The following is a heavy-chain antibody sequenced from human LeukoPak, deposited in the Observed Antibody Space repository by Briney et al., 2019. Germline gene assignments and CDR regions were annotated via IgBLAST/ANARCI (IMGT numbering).Heavy chain of an antibody. Sequence: ASVKVSCKASGYTFTGYYMHWVRQAPGQGLEWMGWINPNSGGTNYAQKFQGRVTMTRDTSISTAYMELSRLRSDDTAVYYCAGDMSSSWRLDYWGQGTLVTVSS. CDR3: AGDMSSSWRLDY. J-gene: IGHJ4*02. V-gene: IGHV1-2*02. CDR1: GYTFTGYY. CDR2: INPNSGGT. D-gene: IGHD6-13*01.